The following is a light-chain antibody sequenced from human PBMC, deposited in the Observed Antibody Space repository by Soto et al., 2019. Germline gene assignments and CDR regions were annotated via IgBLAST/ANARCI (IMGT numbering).Light chain of an antibody. J-gene: IGLJ1*01. CDR3: SSSTISSYI. V-gene: IGLV2-14*01. CDR1: SSDADFYNF. Sequence: QSALTQPASVPGSPGQSITISCTGTSSDADFYNFVSWYQQHPGKAPKLMIYEVSNRSSGVSSRFSGSKSGNTASLTISGLRAEDEADYYCSSSTISSYIFGTGTKVTVL. CDR2: EVS.